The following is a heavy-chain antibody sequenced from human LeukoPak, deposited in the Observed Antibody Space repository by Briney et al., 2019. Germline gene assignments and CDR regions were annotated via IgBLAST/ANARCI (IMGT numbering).Heavy chain of an antibody. CDR3: ARIVAGGAFDI. Sequence: PGGSLRLSCAASGFTVSSNYMSWVRQAPGKGLEWVSVIYSGGSTYHADSVKGRFTISRDNSKNTLYLQMNSLRDEDTAVYYCARIVAGGAFDIWGQGTTVTVSS. J-gene: IGHJ3*02. V-gene: IGHV3-66*01. CDR1: GFTVSSNY. D-gene: IGHD1-26*01. CDR2: IYSGGST.